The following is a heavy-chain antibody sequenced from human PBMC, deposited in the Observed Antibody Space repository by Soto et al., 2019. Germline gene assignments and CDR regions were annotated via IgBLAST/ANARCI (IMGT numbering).Heavy chain of an antibody. V-gene: IGHV4-59*01. CDR3: ASAEGLGPAESDCSSTSCLYYYYYYGMDV. J-gene: IGHJ6*02. Sequence: PSETLSLTCTVSGGSISSYYWSWIRQPPGKELEWIGYIYYSGSTNYNPSLKSRVTISVDTSKNQFSLKLSSVTAADTAVYYCASAEGLGPAESDCSSTSCLYYYYYYGMDVWGQGTTVTVSS. D-gene: IGHD2-2*01. CDR2: IYYSGST. CDR1: GGSISSYY.